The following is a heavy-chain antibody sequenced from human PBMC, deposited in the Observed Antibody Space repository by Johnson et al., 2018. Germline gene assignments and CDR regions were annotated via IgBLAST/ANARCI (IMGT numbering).Heavy chain of an antibody. J-gene: IGHJ3*02. CDR3: ARHLGYSYEYGDAFDI. CDR2: ISRSGTTI. V-gene: IGHV3-11*04. CDR1: GFTFSDYY. D-gene: IGHD5-18*01. Sequence: VQLVESGGGLVKPGGSLRLSCAASGFTFSDYYMSWIRQAPGKGLEWVSYISRSGTTIYYADSVKGRFTISRDNAKNSLYLQMNSRRAEDTAVYYCARHLGYSYEYGDAFDIWGQGTKVTVSS.